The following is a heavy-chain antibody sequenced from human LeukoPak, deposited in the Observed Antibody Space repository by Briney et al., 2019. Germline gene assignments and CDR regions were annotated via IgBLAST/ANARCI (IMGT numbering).Heavy chain of an antibody. CDR3: AREYCRGGSCYGSDY. CDR1: VYTFTSYG. CDR2: ISAYNGNT. D-gene: IGHD2-15*01. Sequence: ASVKVSCKASVYTFTSYGISWVRQAPGQGLEWMGWISAYNGNTNYAQKLQGRVTMTTDTSTSTAYMELRSLRSDDTAVYYCAREYCRGGSCYGSDYWGQGTLVTVSS. J-gene: IGHJ4*02. V-gene: IGHV1-18*01.